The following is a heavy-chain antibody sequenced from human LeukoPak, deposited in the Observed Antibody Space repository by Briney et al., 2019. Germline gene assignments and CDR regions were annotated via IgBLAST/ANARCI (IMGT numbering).Heavy chain of an antibody. CDR1: GFTFSSYS. J-gene: IGHJ3*02. V-gene: IGHV3-48*01. CDR2: ISSSSSII. D-gene: IGHD3-22*01. CDR3: ARAIYDSSGYVFFDI. Sequence: GGSLRLSCAASGFTFSSYSMNWVRQAPGKGLEWVSYISSSSSIIYYADSVKGRFTISRDNAKNSLYLQMNSQRAEDTAVYYCARAIYDSSGYVFFDIWGQGKLVTVSS.